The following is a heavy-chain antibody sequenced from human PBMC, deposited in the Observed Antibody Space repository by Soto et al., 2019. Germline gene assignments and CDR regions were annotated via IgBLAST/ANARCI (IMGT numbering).Heavy chain of an antibody. D-gene: IGHD1-7*01. J-gene: IGHJ6*02. CDR1: GFTFSSYG. CDR3: ARRLELPLGASHYYYGMDV. CDR2: ISYDGSNK. Sequence: QVQLVESGGGVVQPGRSLRLSCAASGFTFSSYGMHWVRQAPGKGLEWVAVISYDGSNKYYADSVKGRFTISRDNSKNTLYLQMNSLRAEDTAVYYCARRLELPLGASHYYYGMDVWGQGTTVTVSS. V-gene: IGHV3-30*03.